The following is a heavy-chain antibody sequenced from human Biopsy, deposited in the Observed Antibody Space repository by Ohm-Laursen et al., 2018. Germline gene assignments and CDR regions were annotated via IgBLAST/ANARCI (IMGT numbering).Heavy chain of an antibody. J-gene: IGHJ4*02. D-gene: IGHD2-8*01. CDR3: AIDRLNGQKHFDY. CDR2: INCKTGAT. V-gene: IGHV1-2*02. CDR1: SYTFTDYN. Sequence: ASVKVSCNASSYTFTDYNIHWMRQAPGQGLEWLGYINCKTGATNYAQKFQGTVTMTRDTSISTAYLALGSLRSDDTSIYYCAIDRLNGQKHFDYWGQGSLVTVSS.